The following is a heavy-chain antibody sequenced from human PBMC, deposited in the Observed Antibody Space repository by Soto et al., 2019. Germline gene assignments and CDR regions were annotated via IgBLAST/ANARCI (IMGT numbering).Heavy chain of an antibody. J-gene: IGHJ3*01. CDR2: IGIGSSTK. Sequence: GGSLRLSCAASGFTFRNYGMNWVRQAPGKGLERVSYIGIGSSTKYYADSVKGRFTISRDNAKNSLYLQMNSRRAEDTAVYYCARDQLYYNDISGRPLNAFDVWGQGTMVTISS. CDR1: GFTFRNYG. CDR3: ARDQLYYNDISGRPLNAFDV. D-gene: IGHD3-22*01. V-gene: IGHV3-48*01.